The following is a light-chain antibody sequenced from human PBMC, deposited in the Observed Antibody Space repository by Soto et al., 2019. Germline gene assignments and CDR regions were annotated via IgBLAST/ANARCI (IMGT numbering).Light chain of an antibody. J-gene: IGKJ1*01. CDR3: QYYGTSPQT. CDR1: QSVSSSA. CDR2: GAS. Sequence: EIVLTQSPGTLSLSPGGRATLSCRARQSVSSSALAWYQQKPGQAPRRLMYGASSRATGIPDRFSGSGSGTDFTLTISRLEPEDFAVYYCQYYGTSPQTFGQGTKVDIK. V-gene: IGKV3-20*01.